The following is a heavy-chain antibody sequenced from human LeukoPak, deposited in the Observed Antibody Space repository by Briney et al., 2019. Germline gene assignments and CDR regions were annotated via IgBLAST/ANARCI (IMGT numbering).Heavy chain of an antibody. CDR2: IKSKTDGGTT. CDR1: GFTFSNAW. D-gene: IGHD3-22*01. Sequence: GGSLRLSCAASGFTFSNAWMSWVRQGPGKGLEWVGRIKSKTDGGTTDYAAPVKGRFTISRDDAKNTLYLQMNSLRSEDTAVYYCARDPRGPIGYDSSGRDTFDYWGQGTLVTVSS. CDR3: ARDPRGPIGYDSSGRDTFDY. J-gene: IGHJ4*02. V-gene: IGHV3-15*01.